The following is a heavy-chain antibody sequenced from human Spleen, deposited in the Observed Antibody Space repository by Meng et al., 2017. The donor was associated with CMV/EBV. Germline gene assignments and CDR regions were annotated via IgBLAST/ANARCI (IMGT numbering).Heavy chain of an antibody. CDR1: GYTFSGYY. V-gene: IGHV1-2*02. CDR2: ITPESGGR. CDR3: ARAAYCSGIGCFYGLDV. Sequence: ASVKVSCKASGYTFSGYYIHWVRQAPGQGLEWMGWITPESGGRNYEQKLQGRVTMTRDASINTAYMQLSGLTSDDTAVYYCARAAYCSGIGCFYGLDVWGRGTTVTVSS. D-gene: IGHD2-15*01. J-gene: IGHJ6*02.